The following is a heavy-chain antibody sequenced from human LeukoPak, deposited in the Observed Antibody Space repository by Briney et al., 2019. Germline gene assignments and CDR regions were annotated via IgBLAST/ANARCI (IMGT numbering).Heavy chain of an antibody. CDR1: GGSISSYY. Sequence: SETLSLTCTVSGGSISSYYWSWIRQPPGKGLEWIGYIYYSGSTKYNPSLKSRVSISVDTSKNQFSLKLSSVAAADTAVYYCARGAGAGYNLQPFDYWGQGTLVTVSS. CDR2: IYYSGST. CDR3: ARGAGAGYNLQPFDY. D-gene: IGHD5-24*01. V-gene: IGHV4-59*08. J-gene: IGHJ4*02.